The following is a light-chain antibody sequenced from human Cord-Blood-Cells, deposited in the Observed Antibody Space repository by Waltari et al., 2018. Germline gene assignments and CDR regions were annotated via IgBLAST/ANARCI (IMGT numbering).Light chain of an antibody. J-gene: IGLJ2*01. CDR2: RNN. CDR1: SSNLGSNY. V-gene: IGLV1-47*01. Sequence: QSVLTQPPSASGTPGQRVTISCSGSSSNLGSNYVYWYQQLPGTAPKLLIYRNNQRPSGVPDRFSGSKSGTSASLAISGLRSEDEADYYCAAWDDSLSAFFGGGTKLTVL. CDR3: AAWDDSLSAF.